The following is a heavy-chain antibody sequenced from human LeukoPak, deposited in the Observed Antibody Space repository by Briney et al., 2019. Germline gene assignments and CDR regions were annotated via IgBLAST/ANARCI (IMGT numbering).Heavy chain of an antibody. CDR3: ARANVKAAAGIGLYYYYYMDV. Sequence: SVKVSCKASGGTFSSYAISWVRQAPGQGLEWMGGIIPIFGTANYAQKFQGRVTITADESTSTAYMELSSLRSEDTAVYYCARANVKAAAGIGLYYYYYMDVWGKGTTVTVSS. D-gene: IGHD6-13*01. CDR1: GGTFSSYA. V-gene: IGHV1-69*13. CDR2: IIPIFGTA. J-gene: IGHJ6*03.